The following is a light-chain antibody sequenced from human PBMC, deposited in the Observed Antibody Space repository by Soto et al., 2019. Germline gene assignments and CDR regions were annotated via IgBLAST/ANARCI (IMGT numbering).Light chain of an antibody. Sequence: QSALTQPRSASGSPGQSIPISCTGTSSDVGGYNYVSWYQQHPAKAPKLIIFDVSKRPSGVPNRFSGSKSGNTASLTISGLRAEDEADYYCCSYVGRNTYVFGTGTKVTVL. CDR2: DVS. CDR1: SSDVGGYNY. CDR3: CSYVGRNTYV. V-gene: IGLV2-11*01. J-gene: IGLJ1*01.